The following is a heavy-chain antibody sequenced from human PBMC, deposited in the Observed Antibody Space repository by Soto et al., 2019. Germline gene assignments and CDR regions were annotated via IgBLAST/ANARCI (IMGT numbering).Heavy chain of an antibody. V-gene: IGHV4-34*01. Sequence: PSETLSLTCAVYGGSFSGYYWSWIRQPPGKGLEWIGEINHSGSTNYNPSLKSRVTISVDTSKNQFSLKLSSVTAADTAVYYCARVPKVATIRYYYYYGMDVWGQGTTVTVSS. J-gene: IGHJ6*02. CDR2: INHSGST. D-gene: IGHD5-12*01. CDR1: GGSFSGYY. CDR3: ARVPKVATIRYYYYYGMDV.